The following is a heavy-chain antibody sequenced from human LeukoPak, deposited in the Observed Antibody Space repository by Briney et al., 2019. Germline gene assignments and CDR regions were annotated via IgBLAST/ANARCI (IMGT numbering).Heavy chain of an antibody. V-gene: IGHV1-8*01. CDR1: GYTITSYD. J-gene: IGHJ3*02. CDR3: ARQGYDFWSGYYSVWGFDI. CDR2: MNPNSGNT. D-gene: IGHD3-3*01. Sequence: GASVKVSCKASGYTITSYDINWVRQATGQGLEWMGWMNPNSGNTGYAQKFQGRVTMTRNTSISTAYMELSSLRSEDTAVYYCARQGYDFWSGYYSVWGFDIWGQGTMVTVSS.